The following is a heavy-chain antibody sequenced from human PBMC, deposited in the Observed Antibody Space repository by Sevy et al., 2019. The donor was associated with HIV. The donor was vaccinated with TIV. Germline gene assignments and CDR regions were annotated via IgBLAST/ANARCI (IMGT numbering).Heavy chain of an antibody. CDR2: ISGSARST. D-gene: IGHD3-22*01. V-gene: IGHV3-23*01. J-gene: IGHJ4*02. CDR3: AKDEHYYDSSGDYLNYFDY. Sequence: GGSLRLSCAASGFTFTSYAMSWVRQAPGKGLEWVSAISGSARSTYYADSVKGRFTISRDNSKNTLYLLMNSLRAEDTAVYYCAKDEHYYDSSGDYLNYFDYWGQGTLVTVSS. CDR1: GFTFTSYA.